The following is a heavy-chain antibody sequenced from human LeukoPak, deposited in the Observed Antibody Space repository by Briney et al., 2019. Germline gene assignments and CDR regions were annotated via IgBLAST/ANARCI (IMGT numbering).Heavy chain of an antibody. CDR3: ARDYRRFSSWYREYFQH. CDR1: GFTFDDYG. J-gene: IGHJ1*01. D-gene: IGHD6-13*01. Sequence: GGPLRLSCAASGFTFDDYGMSWVRQAPGKGLEWVSGINWNGGSTGYADSVKGRFTISRDNAKNSLYLQMNSLRAEDTALYYCARDYRRFSSWYREYFQHWGQGTLVTVSS. V-gene: IGHV3-20*04. CDR2: INWNGGST.